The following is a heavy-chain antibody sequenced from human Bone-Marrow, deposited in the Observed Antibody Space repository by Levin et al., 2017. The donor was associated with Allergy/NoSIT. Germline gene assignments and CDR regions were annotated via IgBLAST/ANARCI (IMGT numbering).Heavy chain of an antibody. CDR1: GFTVSNNF. J-gene: IGHJ5*02. CDR3: ARDRHCISNTCYGA. Sequence: PSETLSLTCAVSGFTVSNNFMIWYRQAPGKGLEWVSLIYSGGGVYYADSVKGRFTISRDSSKNTLYLQMNSLRAEDTAVYYCARDRHCISNTCYGAWGQGTLVTVSS. CDR2: IYSGGGV. D-gene: IGHD2/OR15-2a*01. V-gene: IGHV3-53*01.